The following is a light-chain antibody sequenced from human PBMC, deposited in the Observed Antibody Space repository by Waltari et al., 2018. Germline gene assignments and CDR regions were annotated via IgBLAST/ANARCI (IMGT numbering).Light chain of an antibody. J-gene: IGKJ2*01. V-gene: IGKV3-15*01. CDR2: GAS. Sequence: EIVMTQSPATLFVSPGERATLSCRASQSVSSNLAWYQQKPGQAPRLLIYGASTRATGIPARFSGSGSGTEFTLTISSMQSEDFAVYYCQQYNNWYTFGQGTKLEIK. CDR3: QQYNNWYT. CDR1: QSVSSN.